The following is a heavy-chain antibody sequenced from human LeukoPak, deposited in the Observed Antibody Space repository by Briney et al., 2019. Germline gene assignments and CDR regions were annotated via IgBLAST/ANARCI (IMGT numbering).Heavy chain of an antibody. Sequence: PGGSLRLSCAASGFTFDDYAMHRVRQAPGKGLEWVSGISWNSGSIGYADSVKGRFTISRDNAKNSLYLQMNSLRAEDTALYYCAKGVPNYYDSSGYYAFYVDWGQGTLVTVSS. D-gene: IGHD3-22*01. CDR1: GFTFDDYA. CDR3: AKGVPNYYDSSGYYAFYVD. J-gene: IGHJ4*02. CDR2: ISWNSGSI. V-gene: IGHV3-9*01.